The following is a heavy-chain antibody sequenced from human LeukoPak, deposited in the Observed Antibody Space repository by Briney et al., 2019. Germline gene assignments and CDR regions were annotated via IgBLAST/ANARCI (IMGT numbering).Heavy chain of an antibody. CDR2: ISAYNGNT. CDR3: ARDGAAGRGTYYYYYGMDV. D-gene: IGHD1-26*01. CDR1: GYTFTSYG. Sequence: ASVKVSCKASGYTFTSYGISWVRQAPGQGLEWMGWISAYNGNTNYAQKLQGRVTMTTDTSTSTAYMGLRSLRSDDTAVYYCARDGAAGRGTYYYYYGMDVWGQGTTVTVSS. V-gene: IGHV1-18*01. J-gene: IGHJ6*02.